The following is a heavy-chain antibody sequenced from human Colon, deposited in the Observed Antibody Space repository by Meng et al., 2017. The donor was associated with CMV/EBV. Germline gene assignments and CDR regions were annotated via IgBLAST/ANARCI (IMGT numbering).Heavy chain of an antibody. CDR1: GYTFTGYY. J-gene: IGHJ1*01. Sequence: QVQLVQAGAEVKKPGASVKVSCKASGYTFTGYYMHWVRQAPGQGLEWMGWINPNSGGTNYAQKFQGRVTMTRDTSISTAYMELSRLRSDDTAVHYCATVSSGYYLYFQHWGQGTLVTVSS. CDR2: INPNSGGT. CDR3: ATVSSGYYLYFQH. D-gene: IGHD3-22*01. V-gene: IGHV1-2*02.